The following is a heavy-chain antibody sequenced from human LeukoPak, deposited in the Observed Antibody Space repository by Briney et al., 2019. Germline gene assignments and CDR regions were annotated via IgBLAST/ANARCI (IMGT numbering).Heavy chain of an antibody. V-gene: IGHV4-39*01. CDR2: LYFSGNP. CDR3: ARLGSGYPTPDY. D-gene: IGHD6-19*01. Sequence: SETLSLTCTVSGASVSSSDYYWGWIRQPPGMRLEWIGNLYFSGNPYNNPSLNSRVTISVDTSKNQFSLKMRSVTAADTAVYYCARLGSGYPTPDYWGQGTLVTVSS. J-gene: IGHJ4*02. CDR1: GASVSSSDYY.